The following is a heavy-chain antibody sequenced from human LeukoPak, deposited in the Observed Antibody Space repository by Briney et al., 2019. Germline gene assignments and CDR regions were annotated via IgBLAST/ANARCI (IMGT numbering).Heavy chain of an antibody. V-gene: IGHV3-74*01. D-gene: IGHD3-10*02. CDR1: GFTFSSYG. CDR2: INSDGINT. J-gene: IGHJ6*04. Sequence: GGTLRLSCGASGFTFSSYGMSWVRQAPGKGLVWVSRINSDGINTSYADSVKGRFTISRDNAKNSLYLQMNSLRAEDTAVYYCAELGITMIGGVWGKGTTVTVSS. CDR3: AELGITMIGGV.